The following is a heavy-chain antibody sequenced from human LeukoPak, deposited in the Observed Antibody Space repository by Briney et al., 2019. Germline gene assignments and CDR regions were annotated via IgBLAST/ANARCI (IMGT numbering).Heavy chain of an antibody. V-gene: IGHV3-30-3*01. Sequence: GRSLRLSCAASGFTFSSYAMHWVRQAPGKGLEWVAVISYDGGNKYYADSVKGRFTISRDNSKNTLYLQMNSLRAEDTAVYYCARDHHYGDYLDYWGQGTLVTVSS. CDR3: ARDHHYGDYLDY. CDR2: ISYDGGNK. J-gene: IGHJ4*02. D-gene: IGHD4-17*01. CDR1: GFTFSSYA.